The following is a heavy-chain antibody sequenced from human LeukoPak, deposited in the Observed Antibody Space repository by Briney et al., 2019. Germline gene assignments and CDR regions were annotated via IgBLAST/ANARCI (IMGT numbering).Heavy chain of an antibody. D-gene: IGHD3-22*01. J-gene: IGHJ4*02. CDR1: GGTFSSYA. CDR2: IIPIFGTA. Sequence: ASVKVSCKASGGTFSSYAISWVRQAPGQGLEWMGGIIPIFGTANYAQKFQGRVTITTDESTSTAYMELSSLRSEDTAVYYCAMPRYGSRDGRVMIVNDYWGQETLVTVSS. CDR3: AMPRYGSRDGRVMIVNDY. V-gene: IGHV1-69*05.